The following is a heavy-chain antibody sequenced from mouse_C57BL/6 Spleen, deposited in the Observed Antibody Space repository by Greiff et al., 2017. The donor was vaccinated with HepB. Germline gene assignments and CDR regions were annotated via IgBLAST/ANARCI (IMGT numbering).Heavy chain of an antibody. CDR3: ARGSYEYDGFDY. CDR2: IDPSDSYT. Sequence: QVQLQQPGAELVMPGASVKLSCKASGYTFTSYWMHWVKQRPGQGLEWIGEIDPSDSYTNYNQKFKGKSTLTVDKSSSTAYMQLSSLTSEDSAVYYCARGSYEYDGFDYWGQGTTLTVSS. V-gene: IGHV1-69*01. J-gene: IGHJ2*01. D-gene: IGHD2-4*01. CDR1: GYTFTSYW.